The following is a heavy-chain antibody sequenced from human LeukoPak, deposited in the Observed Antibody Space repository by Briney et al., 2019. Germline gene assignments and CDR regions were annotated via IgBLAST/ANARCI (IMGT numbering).Heavy chain of an antibody. D-gene: IGHD2-21*02. CDR3: AFCGGDCYTFVDY. V-gene: IGHV3-30*03. Sequence: PGRSLRLSCAASGFTFSGYGMHWVRQAPGKGLEWVAVISSDGSNEYYADSVKGRFTISRDNSENTVYVQMNSLRAEDTAVYYCAFCGGDCYTFVDYWGQGTLVTVSS. CDR2: ISSDGSNE. CDR1: GFTFSGYG. J-gene: IGHJ4*02.